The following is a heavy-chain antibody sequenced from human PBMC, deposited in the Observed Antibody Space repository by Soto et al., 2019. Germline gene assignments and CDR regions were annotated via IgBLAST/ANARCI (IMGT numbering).Heavy chain of an antibody. V-gene: IGHV3-7*01. CDR1: GFTFSNFW. J-gene: IGHJ5*02. CDR3: ARSGRDGYNP. D-gene: IGHD5-12*01. CDR2: IKHDGSEA. Sequence: PGGSLRLSCEASGFTFSNFWMTWVRQAPGKGLEWVANIKHDGSEANYLDSVKGRFTISRDNTKNLVYLQMNRLRAEDTAVYYCARSGRDGYNPWGQGTLVTVSS.